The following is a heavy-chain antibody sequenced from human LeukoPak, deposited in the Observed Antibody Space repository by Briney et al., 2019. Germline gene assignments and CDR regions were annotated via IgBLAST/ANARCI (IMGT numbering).Heavy chain of an antibody. CDR1: GFTFSSYG. J-gene: IGHJ3*02. CDR2: IRYDGSNK. V-gene: IGHV3-30*02. D-gene: IGHD6-13*01. Sequence: GGSLRLSCAASGFTFSSYGMHWVRQAPGKGLEWVAFIRYDGSNKYYADSVKGRFTISRDNSKNTLYLQMNSLRAEDTAVYYCISAAVDAFDIWGQGTMVTVSS. CDR3: ISAAVDAFDI.